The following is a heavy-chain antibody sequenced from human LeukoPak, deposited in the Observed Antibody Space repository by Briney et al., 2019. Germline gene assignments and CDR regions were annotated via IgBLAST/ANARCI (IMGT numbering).Heavy chain of an antibody. CDR3: AREEVGVGDDFYY. Sequence: GGSLSLSCKASGFTFSSYEMSWVRQAPGKGLEWVSYISSSGSTKYYADSVKGRFTISRDNAKNSLSLQMNSLRAEDTAIYYCAREEVGVGDDFYYSGQGNLVTVSS. CDR1: GFTFSSYE. J-gene: IGHJ4*02. D-gene: IGHD4-17*01. V-gene: IGHV3-48*03. CDR2: ISSSGSTK.